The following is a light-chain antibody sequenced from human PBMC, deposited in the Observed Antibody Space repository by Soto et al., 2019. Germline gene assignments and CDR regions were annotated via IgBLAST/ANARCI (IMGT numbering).Light chain of an antibody. CDR3: AAWDDSLNGWV. V-gene: IGLV1-44*01. CDR1: SSNIGSNT. CDR2: SIN. J-gene: IGLJ3*02. Sequence: QSVLTQPPSASGTPGQRVTISCSGSSSNIGSNTVNWYQQLPGTAPKLLIYSINQRPSGVPDRFSGSKSVTSASLAISGLQSEDEAAYYCAAWDDSLNGWVFGGGTKLTVL.